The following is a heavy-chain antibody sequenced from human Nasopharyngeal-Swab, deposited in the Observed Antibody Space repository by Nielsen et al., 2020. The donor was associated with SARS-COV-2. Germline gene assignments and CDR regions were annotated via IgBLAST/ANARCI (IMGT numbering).Heavy chain of an antibody. D-gene: IGHD6-19*01. J-gene: IGHJ4*02. V-gene: IGHV3-7*02. CDR3: ARGPTPSDNSAFLRD. Sequence: GESLKISCVASGFPFRNYYMTWVRQPPGKGLEWVANIKQGGSEQFYVDSVKGRFTISRDDAKSTLYMQLSSLTAEDTAVYYCARGPTPSDNSAFLRDWGQGILVTVSS. CDR1: GFPFRNYY. CDR2: IKQGGSEQ.